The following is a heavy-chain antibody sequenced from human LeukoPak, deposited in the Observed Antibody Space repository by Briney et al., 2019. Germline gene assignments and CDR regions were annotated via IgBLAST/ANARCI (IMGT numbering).Heavy chain of an antibody. Sequence: ASVRDSSKPSGYTFTISGISWGPQTPRQGLERMGWIRVNKGKTNYIQKLQGRVTISTDTSTSTAYMELRSLRSDDTAGYHCARGEYDILTGTPAPLVYWGQGTLVTVSS. V-gene: IGHV1-18*01. D-gene: IGHD3-9*01. CDR2: IRVNKGKT. J-gene: IGHJ4*02. CDR1: GYTFTISG. CDR3: ARGEYDILTGTPAPLVY.